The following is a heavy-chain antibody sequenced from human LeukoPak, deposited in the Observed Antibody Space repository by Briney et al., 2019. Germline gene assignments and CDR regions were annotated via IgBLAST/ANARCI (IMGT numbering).Heavy chain of an antibody. CDR3: AREVVVAALPQGAFDI. CDR1: GYSFTSYW. D-gene: IGHD2-15*01. V-gene: IGHV5-51*03. Sequence: GESLKISCKGSGYSFTSYWIGWVRQMPGKGLEWMGIIYPGDSDTRYSPSFQGQVTISADKSISTAYLQWSSLKASDTAMYYCAREVVVAALPQGAFDIWGQGPMVTVSS. CDR2: IYPGDSDT. J-gene: IGHJ3*02.